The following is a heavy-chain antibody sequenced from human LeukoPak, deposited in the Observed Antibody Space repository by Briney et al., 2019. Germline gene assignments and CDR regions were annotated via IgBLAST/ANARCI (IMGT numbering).Heavy chain of an antibody. D-gene: IGHD3-22*01. CDR2: ISSGSSPK. CDR1: GFTFDIYG. CDR3: ARDAYYDSSGYYYTPYYYYYGMDV. V-gene: IGHV3-48*04. Sequence: GGSLRLSCAASGFTFDIYGMNWIRQAPGKGLERVSHISSGSSPKYYADSVRGRFTISRDNAKKSLYLQMNSLRAEDTAVYYCARDAYYDSSGYYYTPYYYYYGMDVWGQGTTVTVSS. J-gene: IGHJ6*02.